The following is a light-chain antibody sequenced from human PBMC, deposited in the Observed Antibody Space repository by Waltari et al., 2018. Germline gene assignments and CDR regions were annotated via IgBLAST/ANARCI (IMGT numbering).Light chain of an antibody. Sequence: SYVLTQPPSVSVAPGKKARITCGGNNIGSKSVYWYQQKPGQAPVLVIYYDSDRTSGIPERFSGSNSVNTATLTISRGEAGDEADYYCQVWDSSSDHSVFGGGTQLTVL. CDR1: NIGSKS. J-gene: IGLJ7*01. V-gene: IGLV3-21*04. CDR3: QVWDSSSDHSV. CDR2: YDS.